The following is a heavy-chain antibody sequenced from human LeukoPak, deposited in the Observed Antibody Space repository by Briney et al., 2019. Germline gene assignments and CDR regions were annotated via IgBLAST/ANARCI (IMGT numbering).Heavy chain of an antibody. Sequence: GASVKVSCKASGYTFTSYDINWVRQATGQGLEWMGWRNPNRGNTGYAQKFQGRVTITRNTSISTAYMELSSLRSEDTAVYYCAILWYYYDSSGYYQAEYFQHWGQGTLVTVSS. J-gene: IGHJ1*01. D-gene: IGHD3-22*01. V-gene: IGHV1-8*03. CDR3: AILWYYYDSSGYYQAEYFQH. CDR2: RNPNRGNT. CDR1: GYTFTSYD.